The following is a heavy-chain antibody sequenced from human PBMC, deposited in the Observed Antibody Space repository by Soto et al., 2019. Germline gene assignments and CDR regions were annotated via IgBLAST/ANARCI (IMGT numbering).Heavy chain of an antibody. CDR1: GFTFISYA. CDR3: ARKVPGSTTRPDYWYFDL. J-gene: IGHJ2*01. D-gene: IGHD3-10*01. Sequence: EVQLLESGGGLVQPGGSLRLSCAASGFTFISYAMNWVRQAPGKGLQWVSAISGGGDATFYAYSEKGRFTISRDNSRNTVTLQMNSLGADDTAVYYCARKVPGSTTRPDYWYFDLCGRGTLVTVSS. CDR2: ISGGGDAT. V-gene: IGHV3-23*01.